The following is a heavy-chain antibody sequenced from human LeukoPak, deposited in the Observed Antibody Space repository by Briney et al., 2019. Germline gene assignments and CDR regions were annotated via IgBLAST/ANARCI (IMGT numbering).Heavy chain of an antibody. CDR1: GYTFTSYY. D-gene: IGHD3-3*01. CDR3: ARGSFGGVY. V-gene: IGHV1-46*01. Sequence: ASVTVSFKASGYTFTSYYMHWVRQAPGQGLEWMGIINPSGGSTSYAQKSQGRVTMTRDMSTSTVYMELSSLRSEDTAVYYCARGSFGGVYWGQGTLVTVSS. CDR2: INPSGGST. J-gene: IGHJ4*02.